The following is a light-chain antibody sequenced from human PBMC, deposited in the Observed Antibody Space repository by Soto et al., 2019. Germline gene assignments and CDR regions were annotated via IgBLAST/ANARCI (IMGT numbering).Light chain of an antibody. J-gene: IGKJ5*01. CDR2: GAS. CDR3: QQYDSSTIT. Sequence: IVFTQSPGTLSLSPGERATLSFRASQSVSRRYLAWYQQKPGQAPRLLIYGASSRATGIPDRFSGSGSGTDFTLTISRLQPEDFAVYYCQQYDSSTITFGQGTRLEIK. CDR1: QSVSRRY. V-gene: IGKV3-20*01.